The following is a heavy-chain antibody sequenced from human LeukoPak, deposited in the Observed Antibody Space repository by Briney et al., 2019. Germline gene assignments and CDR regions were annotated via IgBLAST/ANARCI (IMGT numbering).Heavy chain of an antibody. V-gene: IGHV4-59*08. Sequence: PSETLSLTCTVSGGSISSYYWSWIRQPPGKGLEWIGYIYYSGSTNYNPSLKSRVTISVDTSKNQFSLKLSSETAADTAVYYCARLPYYYDSSGLDADYWGQGTLVTVSS. CDR2: IYYSGST. J-gene: IGHJ4*02. D-gene: IGHD3-22*01. CDR3: ARLPYYYDSSGLDADY. CDR1: GGSISSYY.